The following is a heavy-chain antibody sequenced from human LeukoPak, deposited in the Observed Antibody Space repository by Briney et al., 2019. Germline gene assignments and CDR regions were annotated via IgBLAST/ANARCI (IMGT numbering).Heavy chain of an antibody. Sequence: SETLSLTCDVSGVSSSTYYWSWIRQSPEKGLEWIGEVNHSGYTNYNPSLKGRVTISVDTSKNQFSPKLSSVTAADTAVYYCARQLYGSDYWGQGTRVTVSS. J-gene: IGHJ4*02. CDR1: GVSSSTYY. CDR3: ARQLYGSDY. CDR2: VNHSGYT. D-gene: IGHD4-17*01. V-gene: IGHV4-34*01.